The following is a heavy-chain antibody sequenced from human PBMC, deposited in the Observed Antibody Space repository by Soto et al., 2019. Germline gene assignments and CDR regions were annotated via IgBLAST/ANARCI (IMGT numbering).Heavy chain of an antibody. D-gene: IGHD3-3*01. J-gene: IGHJ4*02. CDR1: GFTFSSYW. CDR2: IKQDGSEK. V-gene: IGHV3-7*01. Sequence: EVQQVESGGGLVQPGGSLRLSCAASGFTFSSYWMSWVRQAPGKGLEWVANIKQDGSEKYYVDSVKGRFTISRDNAKNSLYLQMNSLRAEDTAVYYCARDRWASVFWSGLSSLDYWGQGTLVTVSS. CDR3: ARDRWASVFWSGLSSLDY.